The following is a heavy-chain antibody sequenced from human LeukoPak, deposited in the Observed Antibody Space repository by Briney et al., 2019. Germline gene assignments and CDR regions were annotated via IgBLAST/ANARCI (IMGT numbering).Heavy chain of an antibody. D-gene: IGHD6-6*01. J-gene: IGHJ4*02. Sequence: PGGSLRLSCAASGFTFSTYVMSWVRQAPGKGLEWVSSISGSGGSTYYADSVKGRFTISRDNSKNTLYLQMKSLRAEDTAVYYCAKVTGGTSSLFDYWGQGTLVTVSS. CDR3: AKVTGGTSSLFDY. V-gene: IGHV3-23*01. CDR2: ISGSGGST. CDR1: GFTFSTYV.